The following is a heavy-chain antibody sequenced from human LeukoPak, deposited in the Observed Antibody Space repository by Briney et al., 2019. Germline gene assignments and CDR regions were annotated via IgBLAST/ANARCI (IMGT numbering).Heavy chain of an antibody. CDR2: ISAYNGNT. Sequence: GASVKVSCKASGYTFTSYGISWVRQAPGQGLEWMGWISAYNGNTNYALKLQGRVTITADESTSTAYMELSSLRSEDTAVYYCARSQGELELQLYNWFDPWGQGTLVTVSS. D-gene: IGHD1-7*01. J-gene: IGHJ5*02. CDR3: ARSQGELELQLYNWFDP. V-gene: IGHV1-18*01. CDR1: GYTFTSYG.